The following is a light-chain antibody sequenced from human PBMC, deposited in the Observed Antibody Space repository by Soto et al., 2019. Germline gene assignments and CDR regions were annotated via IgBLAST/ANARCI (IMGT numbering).Light chain of an antibody. J-gene: IGLJ3*02. Sequence: QSVLTQPASVSGSPGQSITISCTGTSSDAGNYNFVSWYQQHPGKAPKVIIYEDSTRPSGVSNRISGSKSGNTASLTISGLQAEDEADYYCCSYAGRSTFWGFGGRTQLTVL. V-gene: IGLV2-23*01. CDR2: EDS. CDR1: SSDAGNYNF. CDR3: CSYAGRSTFWG.